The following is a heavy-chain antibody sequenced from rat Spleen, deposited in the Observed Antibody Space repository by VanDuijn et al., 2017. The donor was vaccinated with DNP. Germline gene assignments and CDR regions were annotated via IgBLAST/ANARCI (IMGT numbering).Heavy chain of an antibody. J-gene: IGHJ2*01. V-gene: IGHV5-7*01. D-gene: IGHD5-1*01. CDR2: ISYDGSST. Sequence: EVQLVESGGGLVQPGRSMKLSCAASGFTFSNYDMAWVRQAPKKGLEWVATISYDGSSTYYRDSVKGRFTISRDNAKNTLYLQMDSLRSEDTATYYCKLGGAYWGQGVMVTVSS. CDR3: KLGGAY. CDR1: GFTFSNYD.